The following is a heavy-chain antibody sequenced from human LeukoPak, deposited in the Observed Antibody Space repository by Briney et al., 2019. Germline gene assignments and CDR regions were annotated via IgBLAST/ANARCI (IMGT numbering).Heavy chain of an antibody. D-gene: IGHD1-1*01. CDR2: INPSSGGT. J-gene: IGHJ4*02. V-gene: IGHV1-2*02. CDR3: ARLDWNGDGY. CDR1: GYTLTGYY. Sequence: ASVKVSCKASGYTLTGYYMHWVRQAPGQGLEWMGWINPSSGGTNYAQKFQGRVTMTKDTSISTAYMELSRLRSDDTAVYYCARLDWNGDGYWGQGTLVTVSS.